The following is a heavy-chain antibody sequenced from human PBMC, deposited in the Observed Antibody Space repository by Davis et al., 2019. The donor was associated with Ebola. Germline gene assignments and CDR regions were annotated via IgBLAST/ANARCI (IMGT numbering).Heavy chain of an antibody. V-gene: IGHV3-13*01. D-gene: IGHD3-10*01. J-gene: IGHJ4*02. CDR2: IGTAGDT. CDR1: GFTFSSYD. CDR3: ARAGFGEIYFDY. Sequence: GESLKISCAASGFTFSSYDMHWVRQATGKGLEWVSAIGTAGDTYYQGSVKGRFTIPREKAKNSLYLQMNSLRGEDTAVYYCARAGFGEIYFDYWGQGTLVTVSS.